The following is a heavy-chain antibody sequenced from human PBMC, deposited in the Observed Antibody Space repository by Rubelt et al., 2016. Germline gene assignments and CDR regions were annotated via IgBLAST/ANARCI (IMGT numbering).Heavy chain of an antibody. D-gene: IGHD6-13*01. CDR3: ARFGGRYSSSWYADY. J-gene: IGHJ4*02. V-gene: IGHV4-59*08. Sequence: IGYISYSGSTNYNPSLKSRVTISVDTSKNQFSLKLYSVTAADTAVYYCARFGGRYSSSWYADYWGQGTLVTVSS. CDR2: ISYSGST.